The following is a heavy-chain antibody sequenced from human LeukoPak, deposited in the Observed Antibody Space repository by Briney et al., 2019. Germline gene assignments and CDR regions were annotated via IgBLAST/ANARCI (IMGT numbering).Heavy chain of an antibody. CDR2: VSAYTGNT. D-gene: IGHD3-3*01. Sequence: GASVKVSCKASGYTFGDYGITWIRQAPGQGLEWMGWVSAYTGNTNYAQSLQDRVIMIADTSTDTAYMELRSLRPDDTAAYYCARDPGRGTYDTSGFHYWGQGTLVTVSS. CDR3: ARDPGRGTYDTSGFHY. CDR1: GYTFGDYG. J-gene: IGHJ4*02. V-gene: IGHV1-18*01.